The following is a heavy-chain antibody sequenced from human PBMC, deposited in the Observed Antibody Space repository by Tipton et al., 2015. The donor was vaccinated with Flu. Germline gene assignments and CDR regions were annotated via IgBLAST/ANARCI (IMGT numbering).Heavy chain of an antibody. V-gene: IGHV4-38-2*01. D-gene: IGHD6-6*01. CDR2: IYHSGSP. CDR1: GYSISSGFY. CDR3: ARYSSSVATYWYFDL. Sequence: TLSLTCAVSGYSISSGFYWGWIRQPPGKGLEWIGTIYHSGSPNYNPSLKSRVTISKDTSKNQFSPTLNSVTAADTAMYYCARYSSSVATYWYFDLWGRGTLVTVSS. J-gene: IGHJ2*01.